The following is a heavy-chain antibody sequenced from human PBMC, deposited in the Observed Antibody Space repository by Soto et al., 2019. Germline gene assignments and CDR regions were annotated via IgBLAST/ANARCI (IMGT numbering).Heavy chain of an antibody. CDR2: IIPIFGTA. Sequence: AVKVSCKASGGTFSSYAISWVRQAPGQGLEWMGGIIPIFGTANYAQKFQGRVTITADESTSTAYMELSSLRSEDTVVYYCAGAIAAAGSNWFDPWGQGTLVT. D-gene: IGHD6-13*01. J-gene: IGHJ5*02. CDR3: AGAIAAAGSNWFDP. V-gene: IGHV1-69*13. CDR1: GGTFSSYA.